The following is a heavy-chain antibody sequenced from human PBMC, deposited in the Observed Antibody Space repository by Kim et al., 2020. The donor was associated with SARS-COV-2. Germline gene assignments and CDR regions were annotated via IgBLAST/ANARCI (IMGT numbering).Heavy chain of an antibody. CDR2: IYYSGST. D-gene: IGHD1-26*01. Sequence: GTRARTWAVSGGSLSSSSYYWGWIRQPPGKGLEWIGSIYYSGSTYYNPSLKSRVTISVDTSKNQFSLKLSSVTAADTAVYYCARQIAVGATYFDYWGQGTLVTVSS. CDR3: ARQIAVGATYFDY. CDR1: GGSLSSSSYY. V-gene: IGHV4-39*01. J-gene: IGHJ4*02.